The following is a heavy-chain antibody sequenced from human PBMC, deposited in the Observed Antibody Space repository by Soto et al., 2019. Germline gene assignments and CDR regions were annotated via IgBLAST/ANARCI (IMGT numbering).Heavy chain of an antibody. CDR1: GFALSSYW. CDR2: LNPDGSRI. Sequence: EVQLVESGGGLVQAGGSLRLSCAASGFALSSYWMHWVRRVPGKGLVWVSRLNPDGSRIDYADSVKARFTISRDNAKNPLFLQMNNLRAEDTALYNCARVPVCAYVKFAPWGQGTLVTVSS. J-gene: IGHJ5*02. D-gene: IGHD2-8*01. CDR3: ARVPVCAYVKFAP. V-gene: IGHV3-74*01.